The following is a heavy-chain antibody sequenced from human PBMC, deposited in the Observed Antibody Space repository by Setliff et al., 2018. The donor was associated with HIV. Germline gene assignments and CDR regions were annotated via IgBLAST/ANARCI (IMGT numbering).Heavy chain of an antibody. D-gene: IGHD2-21*02. V-gene: IGHV1-2*02. J-gene: IGHJ3*02. CDR3: ARAEYTQLAYCGGDCYFDDAFDI. CDR1: GYTFTGYY. CDR2: INPNSGGT. Sequence: ASVKVSCKASGYTFTGYYMHWVRQAPGQGLEWMGWINPNSGGTNYAQKFQGRVTMTRDTSISTAYVELNRLRSDDTAVYYCARAEYTQLAYCGGDCYFDDAFDIWGQGTMVTVSS.